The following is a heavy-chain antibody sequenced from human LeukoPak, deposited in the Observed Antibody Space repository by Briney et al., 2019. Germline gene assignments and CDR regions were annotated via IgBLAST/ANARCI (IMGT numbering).Heavy chain of an antibody. CDR1: GFTFNNYW. J-gene: IGHJ6*02. CDR3: ARDRDYGMDV. V-gene: IGHV3-53*01. Sequence: PGGSLRPSCAASGFTFNNYWMHWVRQAPGKGLEWVSVIYSGGSTYYADSVKGRFTISRDNSKNTLYLQMNSLRAEDTAVYYCARDRDYGMDVWGQGTTVTVSS. CDR2: IYSGGST.